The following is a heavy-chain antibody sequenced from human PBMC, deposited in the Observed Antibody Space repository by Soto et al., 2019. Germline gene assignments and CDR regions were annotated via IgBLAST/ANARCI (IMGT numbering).Heavy chain of an antibody. CDR2: IYFTGST. V-gene: IGHV4-61*01. CDR1: GDSVSRGNYY. J-gene: IGHJ5*02. D-gene: IGHD3-16*01. Sequence: SETLSLTCTVSGDSVSRGNYYWTWIRQPPGKGLEWIGSIYFTGSTNYNPSLKSRLTMSIDTSRNLFSLRLDSVTAADTAVYYCGRVPVDTYMIYWSDPWGQGTLVTAPQ. CDR3: GRVPVDTYMIYWSDP.